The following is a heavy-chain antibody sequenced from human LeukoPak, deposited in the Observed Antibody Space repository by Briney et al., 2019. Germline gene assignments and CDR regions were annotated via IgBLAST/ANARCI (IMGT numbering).Heavy chain of an antibody. J-gene: IGHJ4*02. CDR2: ISGSGGST. CDR3: AKSGFVAAGAVNDLSSADDY. D-gene: IGHD6-13*01. Sequence: GGSLRLSCAASGFTFSSYAMSWVRQAPGKGLEWVSAISGSGGSTYYADSVKGRFTISRDNSKNTLYLQMNSLRAEDTAVYYCAKSGFVAAGAVNDLSSADDYWGQGTLVTVSS. V-gene: IGHV3-23*01. CDR1: GFTFSSYA.